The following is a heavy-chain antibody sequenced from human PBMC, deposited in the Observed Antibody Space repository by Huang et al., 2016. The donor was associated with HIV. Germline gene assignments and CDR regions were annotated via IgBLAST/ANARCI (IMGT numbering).Heavy chain of an antibody. D-gene: IGHD6-13*01. CDR2: ISPSSSFI. CDR3: ARDRGQQLSPFDS. CDR1: GFSLDSYN. J-gene: IGHJ4*02. V-gene: IGHV3-21*01. Sequence: EVQLVESGGGLVKPGGSWRLSCAASGFSLDSYNMYWVRQTPGKGLQWVSSISPSSSFIDYAYSVKGRFSISRDNAKNSLYLQMNNLRGEDTAVYYCARDRGQQLSPFDSWGQGTLVTVSS.